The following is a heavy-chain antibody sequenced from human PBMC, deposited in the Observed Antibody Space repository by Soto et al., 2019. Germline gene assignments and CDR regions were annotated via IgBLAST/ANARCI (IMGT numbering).Heavy chain of an antibody. CDR3: ARDRPVLLWFGELYWFDP. CDR1: GYTFTSYG. J-gene: IGHJ5*02. D-gene: IGHD3-10*01. Sequence: APVKVSCKASGYTFTSYGISWVRQAPGQRLGWMGWISAYNGNTNYAQKLQGRVTITTDTSTSTAYMELRSLRSDDTAVYYCARDRPVLLWFGELYWFDPWGQGTLVTVSS. V-gene: IGHV1-18*01. CDR2: ISAYNGNT.